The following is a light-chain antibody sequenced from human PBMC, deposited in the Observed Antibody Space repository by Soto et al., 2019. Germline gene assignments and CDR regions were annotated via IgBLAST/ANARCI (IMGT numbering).Light chain of an antibody. CDR3: NSYTTSNTRQIV. V-gene: IGLV2-14*01. Sequence: QSWLTQPASMSGSPGQSITISCTGNSSDGGGYNYVSWYQQHPGKAPKFMIYDVSNRPSGVSTRFSGSKSGNTASLTISGLQAEDEADYYCNSYTTSNTRQIVFGTGTKVTVL. CDR2: DVS. CDR1: SSDGGGYNY. J-gene: IGLJ1*01.